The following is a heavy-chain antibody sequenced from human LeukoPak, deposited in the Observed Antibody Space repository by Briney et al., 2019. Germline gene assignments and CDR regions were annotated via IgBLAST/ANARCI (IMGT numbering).Heavy chain of an antibody. CDR1: GYTFTGYY. D-gene: IGHD6-6*01. CDR3: ARDPGQQYSSSSLDAFDI. Sequence: ASVKVSCKASGYTFTGYYMHWVRQAPGQGLEWMGWINPNSGGTNYAQKFQGRVTMTRDTSISTAYMELSRLRSDDTAVYYCARDPGQQYSSSSLDAFDIWGQGTMVTVSS. J-gene: IGHJ3*02. V-gene: IGHV1-2*02. CDR2: INPNSGGT.